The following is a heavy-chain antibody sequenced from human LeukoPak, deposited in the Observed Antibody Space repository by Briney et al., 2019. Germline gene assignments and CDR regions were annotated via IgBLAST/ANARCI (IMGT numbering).Heavy chain of an antibody. CDR1: GFTFSSHG. V-gene: IGHV3-30*18. CDR3: AKVQGFFGAAYDGFDI. Sequence: GGSLRLSCAASGFTFSSHGMHWVRQAPGKGLEWVAVISDNGSNKYYADSVKGRFTSSRDNSKKTLYLQMHSLRPEDTAVYYCAKVQGFFGAAYDGFDIWGLGTMVTVSS. J-gene: IGHJ3*02. CDR2: ISDNGSNK. D-gene: IGHD3-3*01.